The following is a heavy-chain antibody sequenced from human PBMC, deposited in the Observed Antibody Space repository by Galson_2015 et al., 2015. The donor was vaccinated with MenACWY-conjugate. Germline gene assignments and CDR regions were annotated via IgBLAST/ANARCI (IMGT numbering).Heavy chain of an antibody. V-gene: IGHV1-2*04. D-gene: IGHD5-18*01. Sequence: SVKVSCKASGYTFTDSYIHWVRQAPGEGLQWMGWINPKSGATNYAQNFQGWVTMTRDTSITTAYMELSRLTSGDTAVYYCAREKRSTTMVSLDSWGQGTLVTVSS. CDR3: AREKRSTTMVSLDS. CDR2: INPKSGAT. CDR1: GYTFTDSY. J-gene: IGHJ4*02.